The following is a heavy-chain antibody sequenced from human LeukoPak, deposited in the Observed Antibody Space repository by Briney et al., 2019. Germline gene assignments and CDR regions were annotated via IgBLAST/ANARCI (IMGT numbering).Heavy chain of an antibody. CDR2: INPSGGST. Sequence: ASVTVSCKASGYTFTSYYMHWVRQAPGQGLEWMGIINPSGGSTSYAQKFQGRVTMTRDMSTSTVYMELSSLRSEDTAVYYCARDSPSIYDSSGYYPSYFDYWGQGTLVTVSS. CDR3: ARDSPSIYDSSGYYPSYFDY. V-gene: IGHV1-46*01. CDR1: GYTFTSYY. D-gene: IGHD3-22*01. J-gene: IGHJ4*02.